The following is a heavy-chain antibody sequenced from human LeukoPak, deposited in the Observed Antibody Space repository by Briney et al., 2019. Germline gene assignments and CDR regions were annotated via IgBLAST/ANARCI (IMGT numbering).Heavy chain of an antibody. Sequence: PGESLKISCKGSGYTFTNYWITWVRQMPGKGVEWMAKIDPSDSYTKYSPSFQGHVTTSADKSISTAYLQWSSLKASDTAIYYCATRRIGQQLDYFQNWGQGTLVTVSS. CDR2: IDPSDSYT. V-gene: IGHV5-10-1*01. D-gene: IGHD6-13*01. J-gene: IGHJ4*02. CDR3: ATRRIGQQLDYFQN. CDR1: GYTFTNYW.